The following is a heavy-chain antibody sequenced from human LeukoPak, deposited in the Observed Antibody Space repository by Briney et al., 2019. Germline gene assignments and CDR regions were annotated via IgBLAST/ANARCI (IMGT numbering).Heavy chain of an antibody. Sequence: GGSLRLSCAASGFTFSSYAMSWVRQAPGKGLEWVSAISCSGGNTYYADSVKGRFTISRDNSKNTLCLQMNSLRAEDTAVYYCAKERELGSGRQPQHPKRNWSDPWGQGTLVTVSS. CDR1: GFTFSSYA. V-gene: IGHV3-23*01. CDR3: AKERELGSGRQPQHPKRNWSDP. J-gene: IGHJ5*02. CDR2: ISCSGGNT. D-gene: IGHD3-10*01.